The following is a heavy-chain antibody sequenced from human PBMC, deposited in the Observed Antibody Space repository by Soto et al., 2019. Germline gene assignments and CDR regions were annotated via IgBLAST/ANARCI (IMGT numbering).Heavy chain of an antibody. Sequence: GGSLRLSCAASGFTFSNYGMHWVRQAPGKGLEWVALIWYDGSNKYYADSVKGRLTISRDTSKNTLYLQMNSLRAEDTAVYYCARDLSGPLDYWGQGTPVTVSS. CDR1: GFTFSNYG. J-gene: IGHJ4*02. CDR3: ARDLSGPLDY. V-gene: IGHV3-33*01. CDR2: IWYDGSNK. D-gene: IGHD3-16*02.